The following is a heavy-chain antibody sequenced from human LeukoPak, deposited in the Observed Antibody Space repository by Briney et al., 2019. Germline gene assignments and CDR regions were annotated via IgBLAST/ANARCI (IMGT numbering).Heavy chain of an antibody. J-gene: IGHJ3*02. CDR2: MNPNSGNT. CDR3: ARADTMVRRDAFDI. CDR1: GYTFTSYD. V-gene: IGHV1-8*03. Sequence: ASVKVSCKASGYTFTSYDINWVRQATGQGLEWMGWMNPNSGNTGYAQKFQGRVTITRNTSISTAYMELSSLRSEDTAVYYCARADTMVRRDAFDIWGQGTMVTVSS. D-gene: IGHD3-10*01.